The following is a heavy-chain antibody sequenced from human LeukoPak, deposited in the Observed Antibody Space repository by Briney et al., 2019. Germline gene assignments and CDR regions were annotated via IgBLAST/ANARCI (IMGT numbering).Heavy chain of an antibody. CDR2: IYSGGST. J-gene: IGHJ1*01. CDR1: GFTVSSNN. D-gene: IGHD4-17*01. Sequence: PGGSLRLSCAASGFTVSSNNMSWVRQAPGKGLEGVSVIYSGGSTYYADSVKGRFTISRDNSKNTLYLQMNSLRAEDTAVYYCATVEVYGVDSEYFQHWGQGTLVTVSS. V-gene: IGHV3-53*01. CDR3: ATVEVYGVDSEYFQH.